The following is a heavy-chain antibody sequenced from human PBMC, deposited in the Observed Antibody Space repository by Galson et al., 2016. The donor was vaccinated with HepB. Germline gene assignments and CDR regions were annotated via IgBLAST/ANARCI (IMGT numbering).Heavy chain of an antibody. CDR1: GYIFTSYG. CDR3: AREVMGATTSADWFDP. Sequence: SVKVSCKASGYIFTSYGISWVRQAPGQGLEWMGWISTSNGDTNYAQQLQGRATMTTDTSTSTAYMELRSLRSDDTAIYYCAREVMGATTSADWFDPWGQGTLVTVSS. CDR2: ISTSNGDT. J-gene: IGHJ5*02. V-gene: IGHV1-18*01. D-gene: IGHD1-26*01.